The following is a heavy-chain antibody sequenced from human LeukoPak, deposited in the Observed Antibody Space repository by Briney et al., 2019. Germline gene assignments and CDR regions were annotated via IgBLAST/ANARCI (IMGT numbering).Heavy chain of an antibody. CDR2: ISGYNGNT. CDR1: GYTFTNYG. V-gene: IGHV1-18*01. Sequence: ASVKVSCKASGYTFTNYGISWVRQAPGQGLEWMGWISGYNGNTIYAQNLQGRVTMTTDTSTSTAYMELRSLRSDDTAVYYCARDLRSSGYSFDYWGQGTLVTVSS. J-gene: IGHJ4*02. CDR3: ARDLRSSGYSFDY. D-gene: IGHD3-22*01.